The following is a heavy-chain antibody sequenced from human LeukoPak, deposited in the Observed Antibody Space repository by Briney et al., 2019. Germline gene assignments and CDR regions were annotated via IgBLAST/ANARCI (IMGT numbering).Heavy chain of an antibody. V-gene: IGHV4-31*03. J-gene: IGHJ5*02. CDR3: ARAAAGYCSSTSCYATNWFDP. CDR2: IYYSGST. Sequence: SETLSLTCTVSGGSISSGGYYWRWIRQHPGKGLEWIGYIYYSGSTYYNPSLKSRVTISVDTSKNQFSLKLSSVTAADTAVYYCARAAAGYCSSTSCYATNWFDPWGQGTLVTVSS. D-gene: IGHD2-2*01. CDR1: GGSISSGGYY.